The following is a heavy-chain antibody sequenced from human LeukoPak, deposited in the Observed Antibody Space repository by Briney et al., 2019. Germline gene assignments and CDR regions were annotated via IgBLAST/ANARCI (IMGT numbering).Heavy chain of an antibody. D-gene: IGHD2-2*01. CDR2: ISYDGSNK. CDR3: ARGPIVVVPAASYMDV. V-gene: IGHV3-30*04. CDR1: GFTFSSYA. J-gene: IGHJ6*03. Sequence: PGRSLRLSCAASGFTFSSYAMHWVRQAPGKGLEWVAVISYDGSNKYYADSVKGRFTISRDNSKNTLYLQMNSLRAEDTAVYYCARGPIVVVPAASYMDVWGKGTTVTISS.